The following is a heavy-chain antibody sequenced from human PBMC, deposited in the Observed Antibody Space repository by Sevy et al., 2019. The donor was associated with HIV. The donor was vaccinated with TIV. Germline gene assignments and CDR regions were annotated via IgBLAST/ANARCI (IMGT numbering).Heavy chain of an antibody. CDR3: AREYDYSHYAFDY. V-gene: IGHV3-11*01. CDR2: ITSSGDTI. CDR1: GFTFSDYY. Sequence: GGSLRLSCVASGFTFSDYYMTWIRQAPGKGLEWAAYITSSGDTIYYADSVKGRFTISRDNAKNSLYLQMNNLRAEDTAVYYCAREYDYSHYAFDYWGQGTLVTVSS. J-gene: IGHJ4*02. D-gene: IGHD4-4*01.